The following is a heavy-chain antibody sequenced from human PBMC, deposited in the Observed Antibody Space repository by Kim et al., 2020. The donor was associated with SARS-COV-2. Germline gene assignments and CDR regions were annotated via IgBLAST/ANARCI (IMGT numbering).Heavy chain of an antibody. CDR3: ARTYSGSYSLLDY. V-gene: IGHV3-33*01. CDR1: GFTFSSYG. CDR2: IWYDGSNK. Sequence: GGSLRLSCAASGFTFSSYGMHWVRQAPGKGLEWVAVIWYDGSNKYYADSVKGRFTISRDNSKNTLYLQMNSLRAEDTAVYYCARTYSGSYSLLDYWGQGTLVTVSS. D-gene: IGHD1-26*01. J-gene: IGHJ4*02.